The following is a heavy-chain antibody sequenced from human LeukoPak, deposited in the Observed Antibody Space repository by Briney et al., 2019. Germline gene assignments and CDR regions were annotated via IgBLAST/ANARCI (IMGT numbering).Heavy chain of an antibody. D-gene: IGHD6-13*01. CDR3: ARSPPPLYSSSWYVDY. CDR1: GFIFTNYW. Sequence: GGSLRLSCAASGFIFTNYWMSWVRQTPGKGLEWVATIKEDGTKQYYVDSVKGRFTISRDNTTNSLYLQMNSLRAEDTAVYYCARSPPPLYSSSWYVDYWGQGTLVTVSS. V-gene: IGHV3-7*01. J-gene: IGHJ4*02. CDR2: IKEDGTKQ.